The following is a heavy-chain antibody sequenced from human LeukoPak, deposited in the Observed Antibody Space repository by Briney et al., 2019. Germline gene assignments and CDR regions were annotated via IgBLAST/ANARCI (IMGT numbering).Heavy chain of an antibody. J-gene: IGHJ6*02. CDR2: ISWNSGSI. CDR1: GFTFDDYA. CDR3: AKDGYYYDSSGYYHNYYYYGMDV. V-gene: IGHV3-9*01. Sequence: GRSLRLSCAASGFTFDDYAMHWVRQAPGKGLEWVSGISWNSGSIGYADSVKGRFTISRDNAKNTLYLQMNSLRAEDTALYYCAKDGYYYDSSGYYHNYYYYGMDVWGQGTTVTVSS. D-gene: IGHD3-22*01.